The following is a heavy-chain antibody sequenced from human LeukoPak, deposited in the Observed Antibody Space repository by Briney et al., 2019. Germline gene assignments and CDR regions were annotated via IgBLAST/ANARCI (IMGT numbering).Heavy chain of an antibody. Sequence: KSSETVSLTCTVSGGSIASYYWSWIRKPPGKGLEWIGYIHYSGSTNYNPSLKSRVTISVDTSKNQLSLKLSSVTAADTAVYYCVRHLGYYDSSGYSYAFDIWGQGTMVTVSS. CDR1: GGSIASYY. D-gene: IGHD3-22*01. CDR3: VRHLGYYDSSGYSYAFDI. V-gene: IGHV4-59*08. CDR2: IHYSGST. J-gene: IGHJ3*02.